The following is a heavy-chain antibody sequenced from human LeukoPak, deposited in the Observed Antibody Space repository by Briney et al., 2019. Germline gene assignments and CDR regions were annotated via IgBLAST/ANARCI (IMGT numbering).Heavy chain of an antibody. V-gene: IGHV1-69*04. CDR2: IIPILGIA. D-gene: IGHD6-13*01. CDR3: ARVFPGIAAAGLDY. Sequence: SVKVSCKASGGTFSSYAISWVRQAPGQGLEWMGRIIPILGIANYAQKFQGRVTITADKSTSTAYMELSSLRSEDTAVYYCARVFPGIAAAGLDYWGQGTLVTVSS. CDR1: GGTFSSYA. J-gene: IGHJ4*02.